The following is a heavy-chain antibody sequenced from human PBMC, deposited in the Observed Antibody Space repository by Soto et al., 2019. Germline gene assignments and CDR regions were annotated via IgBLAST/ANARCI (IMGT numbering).Heavy chain of an antibody. V-gene: IGHV4-39*01. CDR1: GDSITNSNYY. D-gene: IGHD3-16*02. J-gene: IGHJ5*02. Sequence: PSETLSLTCTVSGDSITNSNYYWGWFRQPPGKGLEWIASIYYIGSTYYNPSLKSRVTISVDTSNNQFSLNLNSVTASDTAAYYCAGRNSLASVSLNFRELSNYKWIDPWGPGTLVTVSS. CDR2: IYYIGST. CDR3: AGRNSLASVSLNFRELSNYKWIDP.